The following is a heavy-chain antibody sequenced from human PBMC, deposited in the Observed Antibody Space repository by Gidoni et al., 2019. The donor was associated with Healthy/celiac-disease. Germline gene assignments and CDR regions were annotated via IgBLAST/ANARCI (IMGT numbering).Heavy chain of an antibody. CDR3: ARPAADSSGYPPYWYFDL. V-gene: IGHV5-51*01. J-gene: IGHJ2*01. CDR2: IYPGDAYT. CDR1: GYSFTSYL. Sequence: EVQLVQSGAEVKKPGASLNISCKGSGYSFTSYLIGWVRQMPGKGLEWMGIIYPGDAYTRYSPSFQGQVTISADKSISTAYLQWSSLKASDTAMYYCARPAADSSGYPPYWYFDLWGRGTLVTVSS. D-gene: IGHD3-22*01.